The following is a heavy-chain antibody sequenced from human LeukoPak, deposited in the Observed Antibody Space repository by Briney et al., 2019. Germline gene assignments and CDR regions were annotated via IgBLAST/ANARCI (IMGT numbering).Heavy chain of an antibody. D-gene: IGHD3-22*01. CDR3: AKVVEDYYDSSGGYFDY. CDR1: GFTFDDYA. J-gene: IGHJ4*02. CDR2: ISWNSGSI. V-gene: IGHV3-9*01. Sequence: PGGSLRLSCAASGFTFDDYAMHWVRQAPGKGLEWVSGISWNSGSIGYADSVKGRFTISRDNAKNSLYLQMNSLRAEDTALYYCAKVVEDYYDSSGGYFDYWGQGTLVTVSS.